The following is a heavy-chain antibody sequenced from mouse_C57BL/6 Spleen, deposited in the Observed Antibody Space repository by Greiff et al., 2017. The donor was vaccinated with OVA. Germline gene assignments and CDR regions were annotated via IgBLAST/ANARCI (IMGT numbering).Heavy chain of an antibody. Sequence: DVQLVESGPGMVKPSQSLSLTCTVTGYSITSGYDWHWIRHFPGNKLEWMGYISYSGSTNYNPSLKSRISITHDTSKNHFFLKLNSVTTEDTATYYCARDRDYYGSSYDWYFDVWGTGTTVTVSS. D-gene: IGHD1-1*01. CDR2: ISYSGST. V-gene: IGHV3-1*01. J-gene: IGHJ1*03. CDR1: GYSITSGYD. CDR3: ARDRDYYGSSYDWYFDV.